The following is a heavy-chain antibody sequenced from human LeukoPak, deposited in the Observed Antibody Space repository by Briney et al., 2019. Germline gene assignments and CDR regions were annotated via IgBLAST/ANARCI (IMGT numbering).Heavy chain of an antibody. D-gene: IGHD6-6*01. J-gene: IGHJ6*02. CDR1: GLTFSSYG. CDR2: IWYDGSNK. Sequence: PGGSLRLSCAASGLTFSSYGMHWVRQAPGKGLEWVAVIWYDGSNKYYADSVKGRFTISRDNSKNTLYLQMNSLRAEDTAVYYCARDLSSSGYYGMDVWGQGTTVTVSS. CDR3: ARDLSSSGYYGMDV. V-gene: IGHV3-33*01.